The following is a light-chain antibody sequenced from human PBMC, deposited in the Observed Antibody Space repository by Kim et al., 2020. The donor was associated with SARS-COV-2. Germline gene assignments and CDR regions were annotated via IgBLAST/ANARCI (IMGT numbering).Light chain of an antibody. J-gene: IGKJ1*01. Sequence: AIQLTQSPSSLSASVGDKVIITCRPSQGMRDELGWYQQKPGQAPKLLMYGTSTLQSGVPSRFSGSGSGTDFTLTISSLQPEDFATYYCLKYHNDPRTFGQGTKVDIK. CDR3: LKYHNDPRT. V-gene: IGKV1-6*01. CDR1: QGMRDE. CDR2: GTS.